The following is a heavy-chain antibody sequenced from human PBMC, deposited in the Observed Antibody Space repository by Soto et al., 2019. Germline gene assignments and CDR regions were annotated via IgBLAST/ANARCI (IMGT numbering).Heavy chain of an antibody. J-gene: IGHJ4*02. Sequence: ASVKVSCKASGYTFTGYYRHWVRQAPGQGLEWMGWINPNSGGTNYAQKFQGWVTMTRDTSISTAYMELSRLRSDDTAVYYCPRDRSGYDYGGFDYWGQGTLVTVSS. V-gene: IGHV1-2*04. D-gene: IGHD5-12*01. CDR3: PRDRSGYDYGGFDY. CDR2: INPNSGGT. CDR1: GYTFTGYY.